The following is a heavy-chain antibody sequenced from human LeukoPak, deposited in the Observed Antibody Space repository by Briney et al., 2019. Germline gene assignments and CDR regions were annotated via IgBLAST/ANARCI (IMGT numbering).Heavy chain of an antibody. D-gene: IGHD2-15*01. J-gene: IGHJ4*02. CDR3: AAGWVCSGGSCYYYFGY. V-gene: IGHV1-58*02. Sequence: SVKVSCKASGFTFTSSAMQWVRQARGQRLEWIGWIVVGSGNTNYAQKFQERVTITRDMSTSTAYMGLSSLRSEDTAVYYCAAGWVCSGGSCYYYFGYWGQGTLVTVSS. CDR1: GFTFTSSA. CDR2: IVVGSGNT.